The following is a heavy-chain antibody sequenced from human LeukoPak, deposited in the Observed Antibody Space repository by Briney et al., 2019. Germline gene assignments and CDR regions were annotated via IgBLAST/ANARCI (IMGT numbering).Heavy chain of an antibody. CDR1: GGTFSSYA. J-gene: IGHJ6*02. CDR3: ARGPYYDFWSGQSTDYGMDV. D-gene: IGHD3-3*01. CDR2: TIPIFGTA. V-gene: IGHV1-69*13. Sequence: ASVKVSCKASGGTFSSYAISWVRQAPGQGLEWMGGTIPIFGTANYAQKFQGRVTITADESTSTAYMELSSLRSEDTAVYYCARGPYYDFWSGQSTDYGMDVWGQGTTVTVSS.